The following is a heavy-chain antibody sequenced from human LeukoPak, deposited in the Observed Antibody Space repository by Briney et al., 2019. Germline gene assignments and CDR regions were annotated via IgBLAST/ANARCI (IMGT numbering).Heavy chain of an antibody. Sequence: PGGSLRLSCTASGFTFGDYAMGWFRQAPGKGLEWVGFIRSKAYGGTTEYAASVKGRFTISRDDSKSIAYLQMNSLKTGDTAVYYCTRDVGKYSSSWVYPWGQGTLVTVSS. V-gene: IGHV3-49*03. CDR3: TRDVGKYSSSWVYP. CDR2: IRSKAYGGTT. CDR1: GFTFGDYA. D-gene: IGHD6-13*01. J-gene: IGHJ5*02.